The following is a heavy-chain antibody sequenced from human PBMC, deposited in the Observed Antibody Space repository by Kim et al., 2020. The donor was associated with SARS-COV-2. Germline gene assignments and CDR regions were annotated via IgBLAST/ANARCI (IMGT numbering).Heavy chain of an antibody. D-gene: IGHD6-13*01. CDR1: GGSISSSSYY. CDR3: ASAKTGYSSSWYYFDY. V-gene: IGHV4-39*01. CDR2: IYYSGST. Sequence: SETLSLTCTVSGGSISSSSYYWGWIRQPPGKGLEWIGSIYYSGSTYYNPSLKRRVTISVDTSQNQFTLKLSSVTAADTAVYYCASAKTGYSSSWYYFDYWGQGTLVTVSS. J-gene: IGHJ4*02.